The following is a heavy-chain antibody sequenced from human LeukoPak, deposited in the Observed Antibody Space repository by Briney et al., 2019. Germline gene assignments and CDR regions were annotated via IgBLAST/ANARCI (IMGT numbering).Heavy chain of an antibody. D-gene: IGHD5-24*01. CDR2: IIPIFGTA. J-gene: IGHJ4*02. Sequence: SVKVSCKASGGTFSSYAISWVRQAPGQGREWMGGIIPIFGTANYAQKFQGRVTITADESTSTAYMELSSLRSEDTAVYYCARDSGDGYNYLDYWGQGTLVTVSS. V-gene: IGHV1-69*01. CDR1: GGTFSSYA. CDR3: ARDSGDGYNYLDY.